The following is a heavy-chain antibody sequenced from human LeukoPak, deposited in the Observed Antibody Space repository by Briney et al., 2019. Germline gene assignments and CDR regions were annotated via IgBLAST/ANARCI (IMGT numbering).Heavy chain of an antibody. CDR3: ARSIGLTGGGVDV. CDR1: GFTFRNYW. J-gene: IGHJ6*02. V-gene: IGHV3-74*01. D-gene: IGHD3-9*01. CDR2: INNDGRRT. Sequence: GGSLRLSCAASGFTFRNYWMHWVRQAPGKGLVWLSRINNDGRRTSYADSVKGRFTVSRDSAKNTLYLQMNSLRAEDTAVYYCARSIGLTGGGVDVWGQGTTVTVSS.